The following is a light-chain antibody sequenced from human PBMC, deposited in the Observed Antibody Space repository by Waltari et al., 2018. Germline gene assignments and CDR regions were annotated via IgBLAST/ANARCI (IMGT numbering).Light chain of an antibody. J-gene: IGKJ3*01. Sequence: EIVLTQSPATLSLSPGERATLPCRASQSVSSYLAWYQQKPGQAPRLLIYDASNRATGIPARFSGSGSGTDFTLTISSLEPEDFAVYYCQQSTTFGPGTKVDIK. CDR1: QSVSSY. CDR3: QQSTT. CDR2: DAS. V-gene: IGKV3-11*01.